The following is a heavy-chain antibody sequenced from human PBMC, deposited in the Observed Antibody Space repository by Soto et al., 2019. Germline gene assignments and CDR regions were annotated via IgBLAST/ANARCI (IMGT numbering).Heavy chain of an antibody. CDR3: AKDPGYDFWSGYSDRWFDP. Sequence: GGSLRLSCAASGFTFSSYAMSWVRQAPGKGLEWVSAISGSGGSTYYADSVKGRVTISRDNSKNTLYLQMNSLRAEDTAVYYCAKDPGYDFWSGYSDRWFDPWGQGTLVTVSS. D-gene: IGHD3-3*01. J-gene: IGHJ5*02. CDR1: GFTFSSYA. V-gene: IGHV3-23*01. CDR2: ISGSGGST.